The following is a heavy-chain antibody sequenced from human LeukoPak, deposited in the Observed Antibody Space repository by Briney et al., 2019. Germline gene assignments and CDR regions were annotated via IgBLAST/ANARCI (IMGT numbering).Heavy chain of an antibody. CDR1: GGSISSSGYY. CDR3: ARHRAGAGKYFDY. CDR2: IYYSEST. V-gene: IGHV4-39*01. Sequence: SETLSLTCTVSGGSISSSGYYWGWIRQPPGKGLGWIGGIYYSESTYYNPSLKSRVTMSVDTSKYQFSLKVSSVTAADTAVYYCARHRAGAGKYFDYWGQGTLVTVSS. J-gene: IGHJ4*02. D-gene: IGHD1-26*01.